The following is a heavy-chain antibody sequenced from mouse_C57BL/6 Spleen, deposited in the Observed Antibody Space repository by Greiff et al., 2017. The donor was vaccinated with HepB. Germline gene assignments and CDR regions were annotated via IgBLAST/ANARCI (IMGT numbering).Heavy chain of an antibody. D-gene: IGHD1-1*01. J-gene: IGHJ2*01. CDR3: ARHTDLYFDY. V-gene: IGHV5-6*01. CDR1: GFTLSSYG. CDR2: ISSGGSYT. Sequence: EVMLVESGGDLVKPGGSLKLSCAASGFTLSSYGMSWVRQTPDKRLEWVATISSGGSYTYYPDSVKGRFTISRDNAKNTLYLQMSSLKSEDTAMYYCARHTDLYFDYWGQGTTLTVSS.